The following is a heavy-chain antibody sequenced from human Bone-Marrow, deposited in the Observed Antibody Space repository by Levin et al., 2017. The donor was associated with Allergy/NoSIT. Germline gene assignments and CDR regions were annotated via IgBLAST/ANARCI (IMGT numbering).Heavy chain of an antibody. D-gene: IGHD4-23*01. J-gene: IGHJ4*02. CDR2: IFPDDSDT. CDR3: TRDMTTVGNCFDH. V-gene: IGHV5-51*03. Sequence: GASVKVSCKISGYNFSDYWIGWVRQMPGSGLEWMGIIFPDDSDTRYSPSFQGQVTISADKSISTAYLQWSSLEASDTAIYYCTRDMTTVGNCFDHWGQGTLVSVSS. CDR1: GYNFSDYW.